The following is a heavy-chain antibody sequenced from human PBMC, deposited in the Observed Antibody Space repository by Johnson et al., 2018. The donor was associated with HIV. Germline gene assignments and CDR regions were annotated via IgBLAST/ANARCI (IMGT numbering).Heavy chain of an antibody. CDR2: ISSSGSTI. CDR3: ARERRANWDPNDAFDI. J-gene: IGHJ3*02. Sequence: VQLVESGGGVVQAGWSLRLSCAASGFTFSDYYMSWIRQAPGKGLEWVSYISSSGSTIYYADSVKGRFTISRDNAKNSLYLQMNSLRAEDTAVYYCARERRANWDPNDAFDIWGQGTMVTVSS. CDR1: GFTFSDYY. D-gene: IGHD7-27*01. V-gene: IGHV3-11*04.